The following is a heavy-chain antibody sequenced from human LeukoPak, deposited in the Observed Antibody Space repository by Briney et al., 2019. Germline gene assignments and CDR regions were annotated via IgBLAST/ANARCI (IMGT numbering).Heavy chain of an antibody. CDR3: AREVPVAFDI. CDR1: GFTFSSYS. V-gene: IGHV3-21*01. Sequence: PGGSLRLSCAASGFTFSSYSMKWVRQAPGKGLEWVSSISSSSSYIYYADSVKGRFTISRDNAKNSLYLQMNSLRAEDTAVYYCAREVPVAFDIWGQGTMVTVSS. CDR2: ISSSSSYI. J-gene: IGHJ3*02.